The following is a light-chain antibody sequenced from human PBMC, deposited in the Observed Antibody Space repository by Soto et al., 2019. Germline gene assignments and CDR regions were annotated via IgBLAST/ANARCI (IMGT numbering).Light chain of an antibody. Sequence: QSVLTQPASVSGSPGQSITISCTGTSSDVGGYNYVSWYQRHPGKAPKLMIYEVSNRPSGVSNRFSGSKSGNTASLTISGVQAEDEADYYCSSYTTSSTRVFGTGTKVTVL. J-gene: IGLJ1*01. CDR1: SSDVGGYNY. CDR3: SSYTTSSTRV. V-gene: IGLV2-14*01. CDR2: EVS.